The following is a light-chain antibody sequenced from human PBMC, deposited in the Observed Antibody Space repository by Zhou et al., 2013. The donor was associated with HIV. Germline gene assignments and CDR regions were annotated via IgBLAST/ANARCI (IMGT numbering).Light chain of an antibody. J-gene: IGKJ1*01. V-gene: IGKV1-39*01. Sequence: DIQMTQSPSSLSASVGDRVTITCRASQSISRHLNWYQHKPGKAPNLLIYAASSLKSGVPSTFSGSGSGTDFTLTISSLQPEDFATYYCQESHSSPWTFGQGTKVEIK. CDR2: AAS. CDR3: QESHSSPWT. CDR1: QSISRH.